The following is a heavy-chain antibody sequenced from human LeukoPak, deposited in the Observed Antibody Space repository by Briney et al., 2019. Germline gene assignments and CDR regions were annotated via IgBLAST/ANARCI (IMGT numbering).Heavy chain of an antibody. D-gene: IGHD3-10*01. Sequence: ASVTVSCTASGYTFTSYCMHWVRPALGQGLERMGIINPSGGSTSYAQKFQGRVTMTRDTSTSAVYMELSSLRSEDTAVYYCAKDPGWFGEDKNWYFDLWGRGTLVTVSS. CDR2: INPSGGST. CDR1: GYTFTSYC. V-gene: IGHV1-46*01. J-gene: IGHJ2*01. CDR3: AKDPGWFGEDKNWYFDL.